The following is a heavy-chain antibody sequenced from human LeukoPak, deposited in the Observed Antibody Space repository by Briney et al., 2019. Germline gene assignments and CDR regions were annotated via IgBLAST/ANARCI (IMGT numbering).Heavy chain of an antibody. D-gene: IGHD3-22*01. CDR2: INPSDGDT. CDR3: ARAPDSGGYFAQPNFDY. V-gene: IGHV1-46*01. Sequence: ASVKVSCKASGYXFITYYLHWVRQAPGQGLEWMGIINPSDGDTSSALKFQGRVTMTRDTSTSTVYMELSSLRSEDTAVYYCARAPDSGGYFAQPNFDYWGQGTLVTVSS. CDR1: GYXFITYY. J-gene: IGHJ4*02.